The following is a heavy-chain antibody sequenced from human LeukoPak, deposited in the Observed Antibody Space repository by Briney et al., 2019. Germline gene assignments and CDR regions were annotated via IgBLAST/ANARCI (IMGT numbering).Heavy chain of an antibody. D-gene: IGHD2-2*01. J-gene: IGHJ3*02. V-gene: IGHV1-18*01. Sequence: ASVKVSCKASGYTFTSYGISWVRQAPGQGLEWMGWISAYNGNTNYAQKLQGRVTMTTDTSTSTAYMELRSLRSDDTAVYYCARDPALDIVVVPAAHGAFDIWGQGTMVTVSS. CDR2: ISAYNGNT. CDR3: ARDPALDIVVVPAAHGAFDI. CDR1: GYTFTSYG.